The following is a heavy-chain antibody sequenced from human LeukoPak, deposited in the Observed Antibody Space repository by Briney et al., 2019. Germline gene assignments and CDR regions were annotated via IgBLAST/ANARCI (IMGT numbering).Heavy chain of an antibody. J-gene: IGHJ4*02. V-gene: IGHV3-7*04. CDR2: IHPEGNEK. CDR1: GFTFSSYW. Sequence: GGSLRLSCAASGFTFSSYWMSWVRQAPGKGLEWVANIHPEGNEKYHVESVKGRFTISRDNAKSSLFLQMNGLRAEDTAVYYCARGDAFSGDHWGQGTLVTVSS. CDR3: ARGDAFSGDH.